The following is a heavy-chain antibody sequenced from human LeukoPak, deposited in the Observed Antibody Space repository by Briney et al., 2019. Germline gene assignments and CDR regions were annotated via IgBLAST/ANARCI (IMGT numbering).Heavy chain of an antibody. J-gene: IGHJ4*02. D-gene: IGHD6-13*01. CDR2: MYYSGST. CDR1: GGSISTYY. V-gene: IGHV4-59*08. CDR3: ARVGSWWVSSLDY. Sequence: SETLSLTCTVSGGSISTYYWSWIRQPPGKGLEWIGYMYYSGSTNYNPSLKSRVTISVDTSKNQFSLKLSSVTAADTAVYYCARVGSWWVSSLDYWGQGTLVTVSS.